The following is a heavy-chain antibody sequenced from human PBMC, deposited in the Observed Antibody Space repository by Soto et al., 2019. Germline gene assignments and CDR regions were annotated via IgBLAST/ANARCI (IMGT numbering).Heavy chain of an antibody. Sequence: SETLSLTCTVSGGSISSYYWSWIRQPPGKGLEWIGYIYYSGSTYYNPSLKSRVTISVDTSKNQFSLKLSSVTAADTAVYYCARLSRIAAAGNHEYFQHWGQGTLVTVSS. CDR3: ARLSRIAAAGNHEYFQH. J-gene: IGHJ1*01. V-gene: IGHV4-59*08. CDR1: GGSISSYY. D-gene: IGHD6-13*01. CDR2: IYYSGST.